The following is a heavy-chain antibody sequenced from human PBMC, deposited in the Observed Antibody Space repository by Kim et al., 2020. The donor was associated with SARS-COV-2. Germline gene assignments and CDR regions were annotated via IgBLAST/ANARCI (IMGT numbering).Heavy chain of an antibody. D-gene: IGHD1-1*01. CDR2: ISYDGSDK. Sequence: GGSLRLSCAASGFTFSNYGIHWVRQAPGKGLEWVALISYDGSDKYYADSVKGRFTISRDNSNNTLYLQMNSLRAADTAVYYCATHDDLLGGQGTLVTVSS. V-gene: IGHV3-30*03. J-gene: IGHJ4*02. CDR3: ATHDDLL. CDR1: GFTFSNYG.